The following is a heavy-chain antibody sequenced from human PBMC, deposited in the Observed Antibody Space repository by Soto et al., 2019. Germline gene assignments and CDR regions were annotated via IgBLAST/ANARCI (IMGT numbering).Heavy chain of an antibody. D-gene: IGHD4-17*01. V-gene: IGHV4-61*01. CDR3: ARMTTFWFDP. Sequence: PSETVSLTCTVSGCSVSSGSYYWSWIRQPPGKGLEWIGYIYYSGSTNYNPSLKSRVTISVDTSKNQFSLKLSSVTAADTAVYYCARMTTFWFDPWGQGTLVTVSS. J-gene: IGHJ5*02. CDR1: GCSVSSGSYY. CDR2: IYYSGST.